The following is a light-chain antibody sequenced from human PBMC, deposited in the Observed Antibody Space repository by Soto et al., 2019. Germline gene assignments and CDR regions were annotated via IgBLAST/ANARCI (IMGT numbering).Light chain of an antibody. V-gene: IGKV3-20*01. CDR3: QQYGSSPCT. CDR2: GAS. Sequence: EIVLTQPPGTLSLSPGERATLSCRASQSVSSSFLAWYQQKPGQAPRLLIYGASIRATGIPDRFSGSGSGTDFTLTISRVEPEDFAVYYCQQYGSSPCTFGQGTKVEIK. CDR1: QSVSSSF. J-gene: IGKJ1*01.